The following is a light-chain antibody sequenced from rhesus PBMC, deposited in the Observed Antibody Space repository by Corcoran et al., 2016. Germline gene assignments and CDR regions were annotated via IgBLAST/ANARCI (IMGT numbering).Light chain of an antibody. CDR2: EAS. V-gene: IGKV1-21*01. J-gene: IGKJ1*01. CDR1: QAITND. Sequence: DIQMTQSPSSLSASVGDRVTVTCRASQAITNDLAWYQQKPGETPKLLIYEASSLQSGVSSRCSGSGSWTDFTLTISSLQSEDFATYYCQHYYSAPWTFGQGTKVEIK. CDR3: QHYYSAPWT.